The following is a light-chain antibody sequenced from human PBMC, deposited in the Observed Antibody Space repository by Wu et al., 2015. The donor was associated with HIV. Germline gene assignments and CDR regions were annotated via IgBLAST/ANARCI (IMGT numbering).Light chain of an antibody. Sequence: EIVLTQSPGTLSLSPGERATLSCRASQSVSSSYLAWYQQKPGQAPRLLIYGASSRATGIPDRFSGSGSGTDFTLTISRLEPEDFAVYYCQQYGSSPPTSGQGPRWKSN. V-gene: IGKV3-20*01. J-gene: IGKJ1*01. CDR1: QSVSSSY. CDR3: QQYGSSPPT. CDR2: GAS.